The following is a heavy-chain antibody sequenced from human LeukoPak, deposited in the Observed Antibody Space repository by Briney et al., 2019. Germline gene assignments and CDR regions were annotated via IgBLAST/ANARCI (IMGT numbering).Heavy chain of an antibody. D-gene: IGHD5-24*01. J-gene: IGHJ6*02. CDR3: ARDQGDGYNFRKTYYYGMDV. CDR2: ISSSGSTI. V-gene: IGHV3-11*01. CDR1: GFTFSDYY. Sequence: GGSLRLSCAASGFTFSDYYMSWIRQAPGKGLEWVSYISSSGSTIYYADSVKGRFTISRDNAKNSLYLQMNSLRAEDTAVYYCARDQGDGYNFRKTYYYGMDVWGQGTTVTVSS.